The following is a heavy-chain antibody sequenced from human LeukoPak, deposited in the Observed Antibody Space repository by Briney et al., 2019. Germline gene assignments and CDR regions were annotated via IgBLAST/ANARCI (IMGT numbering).Heavy chain of an antibody. CDR3: ARGTLNYYDSSGYWGY. D-gene: IGHD3-22*01. V-gene: IGHV4-34*01. CDR2: INHSGST. Sequence: SETLSLTCAVYGGSFGGYYWSWIRQPPGKGLEWIGEINHSGSTNYNPSLKSRVTISVDTSKNQFSLKLSSVTAADTAVYYCARGTLNYYDSSGYWGYWGQGTLVTVSS. J-gene: IGHJ4*02. CDR1: GGSFGGYY.